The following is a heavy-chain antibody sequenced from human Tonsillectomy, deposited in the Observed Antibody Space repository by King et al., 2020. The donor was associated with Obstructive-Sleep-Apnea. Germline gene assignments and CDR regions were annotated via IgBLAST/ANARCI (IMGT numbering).Heavy chain of an antibody. CDR1: GGSISNYY. J-gene: IGHJ4*02. D-gene: IGHD5-12*01. CDR3: ERTRGVEDYGGYGDYFAY. CDR2: MYYSGNT. V-gene: IGHV4-59*08. Sequence: VQLQESGPGLVKPSETLSLTCTVSGGSISNYYWSWIRQPPGKGLEWIGYMYYSGNTNFNPSLKSRVTISADTSKIQFSLRLSSVTAADTAVYYCERTRGVEDYGGYGDYFAYWGQGTLVTVSS.